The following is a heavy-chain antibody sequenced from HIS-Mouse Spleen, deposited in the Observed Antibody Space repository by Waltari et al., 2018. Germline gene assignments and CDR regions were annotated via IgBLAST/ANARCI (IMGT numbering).Heavy chain of an antibody. CDR3: ARAYDFWSGYYAFDI. CDR1: GFPFSCYD. CDR2: IGTAGDT. J-gene: IGHJ3*02. Sequence: EVQLVESGGGLVQPGGSLRLSCAASGFPFSCYDLHWVRQATGKGLGWVSAIGTAGDTYYPGSVKGRFTISRENAKNSLYLQMNSLRAGDTAVYYCARAYDFWSGYYAFDIWGQGTMVTVSS. D-gene: IGHD3-3*01. V-gene: IGHV3-13*01.